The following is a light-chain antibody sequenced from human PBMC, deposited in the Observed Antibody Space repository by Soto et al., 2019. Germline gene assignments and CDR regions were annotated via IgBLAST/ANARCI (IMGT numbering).Light chain of an antibody. CDR1: SFNIGSNY. J-gene: IGLJ1*01. V-gene: IGLV1-47*01. Sequence: QSVLTQAPSASGTPGQRVTISCSGSSFNIGSNYVYWYQQLPGTAPKLVIFRNDQRPSGIPDRISGSKSGTSASLAISGLRSEDEADYYCSARDDSLSGYVFGTGTKVTVL. CDR2: RND. CDR3: SARDDSLSGYV.